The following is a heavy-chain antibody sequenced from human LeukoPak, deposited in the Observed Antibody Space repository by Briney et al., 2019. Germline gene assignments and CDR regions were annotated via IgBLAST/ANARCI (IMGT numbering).Heavy chain of an antibody. Sequence: SETLSLTCTVSGDSISSNNYYWAWIRQPPGKGLEWIGSIPYSGSTYYNPSLRSRVTMSVDTSKNQFSLKPSSVTAADTAVYYCARDYLGDSSSSGGFDYWGQGTLVTVSS. D-gene: IGHD6-6*01. CDR1: GDSISSNNYY. CDR3: ARDYLGDSSSSGGFDY. J-gene: IGHJ4*02. CDR2: IPYSGST. V-gene: IGHV4-39*07.